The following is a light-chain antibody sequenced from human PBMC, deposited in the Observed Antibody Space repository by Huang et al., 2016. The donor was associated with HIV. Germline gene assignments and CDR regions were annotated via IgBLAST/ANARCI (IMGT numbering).Light chain of an antibody. CDR1: QDIGNY. V-gene: IGKV1-33*01. CDR3: QHYDNLPWT. Sequence: DIQMTLSPASLSASLGDRISITCQASQDIGNYLNWYQKRPGKAPELLIYDASQLQSGVTSRFSGSGSGTDFTLTISSLQPEDIATYFCQHYDNLPWTFGQGTKVEI. CDR2: DAS. J-gene: IGKJ1*01.